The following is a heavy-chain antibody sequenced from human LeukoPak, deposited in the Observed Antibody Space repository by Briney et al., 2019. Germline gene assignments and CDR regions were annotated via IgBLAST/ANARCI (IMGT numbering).Heavy chain of an antibody. J-gene: IGHJ4*02. D-gene: IGHD5/OR15-5a*01. Sequence: PGGSLRLSCAASGFTFGNSAMTWVRQAPGKGLEWVSTISGAGGTTYYADSVKGRFTSSRDNSKNTLYVEMNSLRAEDTAVYYCAKGTTRGGALNVYERWGRGTLVTVSS. CDR1: GFTFGNSA. CDR2: ISGAGGTT. CDR3: AKGTTRGGALNVYER. V-gene: IGHV3-23*01.